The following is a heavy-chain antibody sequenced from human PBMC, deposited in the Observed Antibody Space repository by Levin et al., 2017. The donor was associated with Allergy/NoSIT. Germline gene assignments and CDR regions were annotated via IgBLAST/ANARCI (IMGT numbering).Heavy chain of an antibody. CDR2: ISSSSSYI. J-gene: IGHJ4*02. CDR1: GFTFSSYS. D-gene: IGHD3-3*01. Sequence: LSLTCAASGFTFSSYSMNWVRQAPGKGLEWVSSISSSSSYIYYADSVKGRFTISRDNAKNSLYLQMNSLRAEDTAVYYCARAPITIFGVVAEFDYWGQGTLVTVSS. V-gene: IGHV3-21*01. CDR3: ARAPITIFGVVAEFDY.